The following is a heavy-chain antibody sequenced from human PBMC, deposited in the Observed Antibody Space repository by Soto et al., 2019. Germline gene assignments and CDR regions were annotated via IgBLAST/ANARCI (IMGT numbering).Heavy chain of an antibody. CDR1: GFTFSSYA. CDR3: ASTYIKLYLGATGWFDP. J-gene: IGHJ5*02. D-gene: IGHD1-26*01. Sequence: EVQLLECGGGLVQPGGSLRLSCAASGFTFSSYAMSWVRQAPGKGLEWVSAISGSGGSTYYADSVKGRFTISRDNSKNTLYLQMNSLSAEDTAVYYCASTYIKLYLGATGWFDPWGQVALVTVSS. CDR2: ISGSGGST. V-gene: IGHV3-23*01.